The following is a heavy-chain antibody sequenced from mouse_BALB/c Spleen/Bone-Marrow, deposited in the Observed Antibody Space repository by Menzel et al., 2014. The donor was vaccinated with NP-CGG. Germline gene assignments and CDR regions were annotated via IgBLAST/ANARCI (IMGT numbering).Heavy chain of an antibody. CDR2: INPNSGYT. CDR1: GYSLTSYT. J-gene: IGHJ2*01. V-gene: IGHV1-4*02. D-gene: IGHD2-10*01. Sequence: QVQLQQSAAELARPGASVKMSCKASGYSLTSYTMHWVKQRPGQGLEWIGYINPNSGYTEYNQKFKDRTTLTADKSSSTAYLPLSSLTSEDSAVYYCARRVPYHFDYWGQGTTLTVSS. CDR3: ARRVPYHFDY.